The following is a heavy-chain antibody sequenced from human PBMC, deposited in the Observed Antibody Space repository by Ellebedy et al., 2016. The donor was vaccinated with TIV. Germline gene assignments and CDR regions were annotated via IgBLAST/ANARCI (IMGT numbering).Heavy chain of an antibody. J-gene: IGHJ4*02. Sequence: GESLKISXAASGFTFSSYAMNWVRQAPGKGLEWVSEISGTGGSTYYADSVKGRFTISRDNSKNTLYLQMNSLRAEDTAVYYCARVGYGDYGAFDYWGQGTLVTVSS. CDR1: GFTFSSYA. CDR2: ISGTGGST. D-gene: IGHD4-17*01. V-gene: IGHV3-23*01. CDR3: ARVGYGDYGAFDY.